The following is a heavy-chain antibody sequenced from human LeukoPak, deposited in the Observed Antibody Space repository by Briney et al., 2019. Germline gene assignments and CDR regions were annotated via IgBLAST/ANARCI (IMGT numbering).Heavy chain of an antibody. D-gene: IGHD3-22*01. CDR3: ARDRAYYYDSSGFFDY. CDR1: GFTVSSNY. Sequence: LTGGSLRLSCAASGFTVSSNYMSWVRQAPGKGLEWVSVIYSGGSTYYADSVKGRFTISRDNSKNTLYLQMNSLRAEDTAVYYCARDRAYYYDSSGFFDYWGQGTLVTVSS. CDR2: IYSGGST. J-gene: IGHJ4*02. V-gene: IGHV3-66*01.